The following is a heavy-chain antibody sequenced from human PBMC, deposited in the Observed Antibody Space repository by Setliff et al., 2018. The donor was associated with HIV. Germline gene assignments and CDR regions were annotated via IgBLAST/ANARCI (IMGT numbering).Heavy chain of an antibody. CDR1: GGSISTTSSY. Sequence: SETLSLTCTVSGGSISTTSSYWGWIRQSPGKGLEWIANIYYRGNTYYNPSLKRRVTISVDTSKNQFSLKLDSVTAADTAVYYCARDNEQMAVPGAVFDYWGQGTQVTVSS. J-gene: IGHJ4*02. CDR3: ARDNEQMAVPGAVFDY. D-gene: IGHD6-19*01. V-gene: IGHV4-39*07. CDR2: IYYRGNT.